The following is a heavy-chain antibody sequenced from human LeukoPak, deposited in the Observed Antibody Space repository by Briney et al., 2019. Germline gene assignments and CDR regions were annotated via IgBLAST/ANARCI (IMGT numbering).Heavy chain of an antibody. D-gene: IGHD6-19*01. CDR1: EYIFSTNW. CDR2: ISGSGANT. CDR3: AKGPLIEVAGTTWDY. Sequence: GGSLEISVKAYEYIFSTNWIGGVRQAPGKGLEGVAAISGSGANTYFADSVKGRFTISRDNSKNTLYLQMSSLRAEDAAVYYCAKGPLIEVAGTTWDYWGQGTLVTVSS. J-gene: IGHJ4*02. V-gene: IGHV3-23*01.